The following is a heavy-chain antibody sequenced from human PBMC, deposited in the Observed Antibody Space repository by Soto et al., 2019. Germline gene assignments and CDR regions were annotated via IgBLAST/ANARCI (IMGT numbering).Heavy chain of an antibody. CDR1: GGSISSYY. J-gene: IGHJ6*03. Sequence: SETLSLTCTVSGGSISSYYWSWIRQPPGKGLQWIGYIYYTGSTNYNPSLKSRVTISVDTSKNQFSLKLSSVTAADTAVYYCARSDYYYVDVWGKGTTVTVSS. CDR3: ARSDYYYVDV. V-gene: IGHV4-59*01. CDR2: IYYTGST.